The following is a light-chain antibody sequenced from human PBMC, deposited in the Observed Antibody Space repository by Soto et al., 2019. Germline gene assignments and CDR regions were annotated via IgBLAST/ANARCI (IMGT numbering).Light chain of an antibody. CDR2: WAS. CDR3: LQYYSTLPIT. J-gene: IGKJ5*01. V-gene: IGKV4-1*01. Sequence: DIVLTQSPDSLAVSLGERATINCKSSQNILYSSNNKNYLAWYQQKPGQPPKLLIYWASTRDSGVPDRFSGSGSGTDFTLTISSLQAEDVAVYYCLQYYSTLPITFGQGTRLEI. CDR1: QNILYSSNNKNY.